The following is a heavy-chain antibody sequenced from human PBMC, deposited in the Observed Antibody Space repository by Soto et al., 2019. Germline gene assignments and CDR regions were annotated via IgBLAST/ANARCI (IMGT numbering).Heavy chain of an antibody. CDR2: ISGSGGST. Sequence: GXSLRLSCAASGFTFSSYAISWVHQAPGKGLERVSAISGSGGSTYYADSVKGRFTISRDNSKNTLYLQMNSLRAEDRAVYYCAKSPAVRYFDWLFAFNPWGQGTLVTVSS. J-gene: IGHJ5*02. D-gene: IGHD3-9*01. CDR1: GFTFSSYA. CDR3: AKSPAVRYFDWLFAFNP. V-gene: IGHV3-23*01.